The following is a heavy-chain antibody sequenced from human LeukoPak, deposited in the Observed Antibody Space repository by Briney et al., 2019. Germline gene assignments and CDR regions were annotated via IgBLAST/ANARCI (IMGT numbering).Heavy chain of an antibody. V-gene: IGHV4-31*03. J-gene: IGHJ6*02. CDR3: ARDPPRYDYVWGSYPLGMDV. CDR2: IYYSGST. D-gene: IGHD3-16*02. Sequence: SQTLSLTCTVSGGSISSGGYYWSRIRQHPGKGLEWIGYIYYSGSTYYNPSLKSRVTISVDTSKNQFSLKLSSVAAADTAVYYCARDPPRYDYVWGSYPLGMDVWGQGTTVTVSS. CDR1: GGSISSGGYY.